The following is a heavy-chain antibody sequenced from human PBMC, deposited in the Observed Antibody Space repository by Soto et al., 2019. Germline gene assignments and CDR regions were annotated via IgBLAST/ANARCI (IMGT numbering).Heavy chain of an antibody. D-gene: IGHD2-2*01. V-gene: IGHV4-39*01. CDR1: GGSISSSSYY. CDR3: ERLAGYCSINGCHGDYAMDV. CDR2: IYYSGST. Sequence: SETLSLTCTVSGGSISSSSYYWGWIRQPPGKGLEWIGSIYYSGSTYYNPSLKSRVTISVDTSKNQFSLKLSSVTAADTAVYYCERLAGYCSINGCHGDYAMDVWGQGTTVTVSS. J-gene: IGHJ6*02.